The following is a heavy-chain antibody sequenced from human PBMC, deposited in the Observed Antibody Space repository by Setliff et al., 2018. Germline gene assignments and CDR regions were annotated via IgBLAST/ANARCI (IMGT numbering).Heavy chain of an antibody. D-gene: IGHD6-19*01. Sequence: TLSLTCTVSGASISSGAYFWSWIRQHPGKGLEWIGYIYYSGNTYYNPSLKGRATLSIDASKRQFSLKLTSVTAADTAVYYCARAGGRIAVAGRWYFQHWGQGTLVTVSS. CDR1: GASISSGAYF. CDR3: ARAGGRIAVAGRWYFQH. CDR2: IYYSGNT. J-gene: IGHJ1*01. V-gene: IGHV4-30-4*08.